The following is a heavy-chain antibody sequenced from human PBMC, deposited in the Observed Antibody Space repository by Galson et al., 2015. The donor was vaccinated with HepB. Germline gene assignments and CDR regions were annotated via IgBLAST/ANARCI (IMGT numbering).Heavy chain of an antibody. CDR3: VRADQGYYDSSGYY. Sequence: SVKVSCKASGYTFINYNMHWVRQAPGQRLEWMGLINADNGNTEYSQNFQGRVTITSDTSASTVYMELSSLRSEDTAVYYCVRADQGYYDSSGYYWGQGSLVTVFS. V-gene: IGHV1-3*01. CDR1: GYTFINYN. D-gene: IGHD3-22*01. CDR2: INADNGNT. J-gene: IGHJ4*02.